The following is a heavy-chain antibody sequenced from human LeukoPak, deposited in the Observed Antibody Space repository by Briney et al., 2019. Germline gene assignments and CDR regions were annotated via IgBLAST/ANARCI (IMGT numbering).Heavy chain of an antibody. D-gene: IGHD3-3*01. J-gene: IGHJ4*02. CDR2: ISAYNGNT. CDR1: GYTFTSYG. V-gene: IGHV1-18*03. Sequence: WASVKVSCKASGYTFTSYGISWVRQAPGQGLEWMGWISAYNGNTNYAQKLQGRVTMTRDMSTSTVYMELSSLRSEDMAVYYCARDLIRRRITIFGVVSAEAFDYWGQGTLVTVSS. CDR3: ARDLIRRRITIFGVVSAEAFDY.